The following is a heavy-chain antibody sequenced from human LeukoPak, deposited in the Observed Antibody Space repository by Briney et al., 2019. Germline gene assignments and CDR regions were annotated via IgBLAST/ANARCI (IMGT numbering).Heavy chain of an antibody. CDR2: IYYSGST. CDR1: GGSIRSYY. V-gene: IGHV4-59*01. D-gene: IGHD5-18*01. Sequence: SETLSLTCNVSGGSIRSYYWSWIRQPPGKGLEWIGYIYYSGSTSYNPSLKSRVTISVDTSKNQFSLKLSSVTAADTAVYYCARDATAMSKGIDYWGQGTLVTVSS. CDR3: ARDATAMSKGIDY. J-gene: IGHJ4*02.